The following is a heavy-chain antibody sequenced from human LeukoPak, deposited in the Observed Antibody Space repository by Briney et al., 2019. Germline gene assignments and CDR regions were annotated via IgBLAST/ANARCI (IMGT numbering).Heavy chain of an antibody. J-gene: IGHJ4*02. CDR3: TLIQGWGAGSYFLDY. Sequence: GGSLRLSCAASGFSIENDWMSWVRQAPGKGLEWVGRVKSYNAGGTTHYAAPVKGRFIISRDDSKNMLYLQMDSLKTEDTAVYYCTLIQGWGAGSYFLDYWGQGALVTVSS. V-gene: IGHV3-15*01. CDR2: VKSYNAGGTT. CDR1: GFSIENDW. D-gene: IGHD3-10*01.